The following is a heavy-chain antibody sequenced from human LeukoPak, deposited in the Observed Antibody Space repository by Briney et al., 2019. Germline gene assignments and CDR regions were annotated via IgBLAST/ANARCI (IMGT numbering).Heavy chain of an antibody. Sequence: SETLSLTCTVSGGSISSYYLSWIRQPPGKGLEWIGYIYYSGSTNYNPSLKSRVTISVDTSKNQFSLKLSSVTAADTAVYYCVGTWVGAQYYFDHWGQSTLVTVSS. J-gene: IGHJ4*02. V-gene: IGHV4-59*01. CDR1: GGSISSYY. CDR2: IYYSGST. D-gene: IGHD1-26*01. CDR3: VGTWVGAQYYFDH.